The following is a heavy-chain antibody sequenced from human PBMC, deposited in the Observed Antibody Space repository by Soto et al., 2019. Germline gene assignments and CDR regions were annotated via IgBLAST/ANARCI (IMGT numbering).Heavy chain of an antibody. CDR1: GGSFSGYY. D-gene: IGHD5-12*01. CDR2: INHGGGT. J-gene: IGHJ4*02. CDR3: ASGGQTIIPKD. V-gene: IGHV4-34*02. Sequence: QVQLQQWGAGLLKPSETLSLTCAVYGGSFSGYYWSWIRQPPGKGLDWIGEINHGGGTNYNPSLKSRVTISIDTSKNQFSLKLSSVTAADTAVYYCASGGQTIIPKDWGQGTLVTVSS.